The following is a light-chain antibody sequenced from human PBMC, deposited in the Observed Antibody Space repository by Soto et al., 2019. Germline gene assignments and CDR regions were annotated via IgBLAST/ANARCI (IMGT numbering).Light chain of an antibody. CDR1: QTISTY. CDR3: QQYGSSPRT. V-gene: IGKV3-11*01. J-gene: IGKJ1*01. Sequence: DIVLTQSPPTLSLSPGESAALSCRVSQTISTYLAWYQQKPGQAPRLLIYDASTRATGIPARFSGSGSGTDFTLTISRLEPEDFAVYYCQQYGSSPRTFGQGTKVDIK. CDR2: DAS.